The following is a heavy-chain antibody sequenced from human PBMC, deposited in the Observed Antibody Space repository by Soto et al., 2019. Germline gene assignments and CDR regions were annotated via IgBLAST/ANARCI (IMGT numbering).Heavy chain of an antibody. Sequence: GGSLRLSCAASGFTFSSYAMSWVRQAPGKGLEWVSAISGSGGSTYYADSVKGRFTISRDNAKNMEYLHMSSLRVDDTAVYYCARDPGYSYGNTWGQGTLVTVSS. CDR1: GFTFSSYA. J-gene: IGHJ5*02. CDR3: ARDPGYSYGNT. CDR2: ISGSGGST. V-gene: IGHV3-23*01. D-gene: IGHD5-18*01.